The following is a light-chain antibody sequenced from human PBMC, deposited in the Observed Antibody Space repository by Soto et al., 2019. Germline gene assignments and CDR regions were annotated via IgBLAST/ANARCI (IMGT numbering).Light chain of an antibody. Sequence: DIQMTQSPSSLSASVGDRVSIACRASQGISKYLAWYQQKPGKAPNLLIYAASTLQSGVPSRFSGSGSGSDFTLTISSLQPEDVATYYCQNYYSAPVTFGQGTRLEIK. J-gene: IGKJ5*01. CDR3: QNYYSAPVT. CDR2: AAS. CDR1: QGISKY. V-gene: IGKV1-27*01.